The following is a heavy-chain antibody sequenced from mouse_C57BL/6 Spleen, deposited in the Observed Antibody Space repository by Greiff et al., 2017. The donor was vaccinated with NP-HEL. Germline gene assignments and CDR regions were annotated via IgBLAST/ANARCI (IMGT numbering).Heavy chain of an antibody. J-gene: IGHJ4*01. CDR2: IYPGSGNT. CDR1: GYTFTDYY. Sequence: VQLQQSGAELVRPGASVKLSCKASGYTFTDYYINWVKQRPGQGLEWIARIYPGSGNTYYNEKFKGKATLTAEKSSSTAYMQLSSLTSEDSAVYFCALKGYAMDYWGQGTSVTVSS. CDR3: ALKGYAMDY. V-gene: IGHV1-76*01.